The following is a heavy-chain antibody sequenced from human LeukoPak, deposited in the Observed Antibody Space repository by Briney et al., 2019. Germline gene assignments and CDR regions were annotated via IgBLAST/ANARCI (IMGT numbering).Heavy chain of an antibody. D-gene: IGHD3-9*01. CDR1: GFTFSSYS. Sequence: GGSLRLSCAASGFTFSSYSMNWVRQAPGKGLEWVSSISSSSSYIYYADSVKGRFTISRDNAKNSLYLQMNSLRAEDTAMYYCAIAPYDILTGYSPHHDYWGQGTLVTVSS. CDR2: ISSSSSYI. CDR3: AIAPYDILTGYSPHHDY. V-gene: IGHV3-21*01. J-gene: IGHJ4*02.